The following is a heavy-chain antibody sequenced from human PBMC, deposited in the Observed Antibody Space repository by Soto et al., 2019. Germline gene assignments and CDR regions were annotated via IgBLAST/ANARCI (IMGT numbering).Heavy chain of an antibody. CDR3: ARGREVVVVAATPDY. CDR2: INHSGST. D-gene: IGHD2-15*01. J-gene: IGHJ4*02. V-gene: IGHV4-39*07. CDR1: GGSISSSSYY. Sequence: PSETLSLTCTVSGGSISSSSYYWGWVRQPPGKGLEWIGEINHSGSTNYNPSLKSRVTISVDTSKNQFSLKLSSVTAADTAVYYCARGREVVVVAATPDYWGQGTLVTVSS.